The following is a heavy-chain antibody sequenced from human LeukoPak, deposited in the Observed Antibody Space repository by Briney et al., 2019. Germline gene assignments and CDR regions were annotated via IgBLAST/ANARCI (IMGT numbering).Heavy chain of an antibody. Sequence: GGSLRLSCAASGFTFSSYGMLWVRQAPGKGLEWVAFIRYDGSNKYYADSVKGRFTISRDNSKDTLYLQMNSLRAEDTAVYYCARGSSGWSHFDYWGQGTLVTVSS. V-gene: IGHV3-30*02. CDR3: ARGSSGWSHFDY. CDR2: IRYDGSNK. CDR1: GFTFSSYG. D-gene: IGHD6-19*01. J-gene: IGHJ4*02.